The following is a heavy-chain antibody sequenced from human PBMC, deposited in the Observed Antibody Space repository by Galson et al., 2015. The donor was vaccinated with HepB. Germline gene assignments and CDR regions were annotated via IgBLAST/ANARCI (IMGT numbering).Heavy chain of an antibody. CDR3: TSGRKWQQLVDGMDV. J-gene: IGHJ6*04. CDR2: ISYDGSNK. V-gene: IGHV3-30-3*01. Sequence: SLRLSCAASGFTFSSYAMHWVRQAPGKGLEWVAVISYDGSNKYYADSVKGRFTISRDNSKNTLYLQMNSLRTEDTAVYYCTSGRKWQQLVDGMDVWGKGTTVTVSS. CDR1: GFTFSSYA. D-gene: IGHD6-13*01.